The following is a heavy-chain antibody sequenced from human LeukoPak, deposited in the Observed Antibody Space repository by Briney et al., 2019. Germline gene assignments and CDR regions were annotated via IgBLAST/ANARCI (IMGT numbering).Heavy chain of an antibody. V-gene: IGHV3-15*07. J-gene: IGHJ4*02. CDR2: VKTNAEGGTL. CDR3: TTGIDDEGGY. Sequence: GGSLRLSCAASGFTYSNVWMNWVRQAPGKGLEWVGRVKTNAEGGTLDYTAPVKGRFTISRDDSKNTLYLQMDSLEVEDTGMYYCTTGIDDEGGYWGQGTLVTVSS. D-gene: IGHD3-3*02. CDR1: GFTYSNVW.